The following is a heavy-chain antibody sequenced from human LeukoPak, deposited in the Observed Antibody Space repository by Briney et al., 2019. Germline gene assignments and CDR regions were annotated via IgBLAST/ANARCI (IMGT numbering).Heavy chain of an antibody. D-gene: IGHD6-13*01. CDR3: ARDGIAAAGSYYYYGMDV. V-gene: IGHV3-20*01. CDR2: INWNGGST. J-gene: IGHJ6*02. CDR1: GFTFDDYG. Sequence: GGSLRLSCAASGFTFDDYGMSWVRQAPGKGLESVSGINWNGGSTGYADSVKGRFTISRDNAKNSLYLQMNSLRAEDTALYHCARDGIAAAGSYYYYGMDVWGQGTTVTVSS.